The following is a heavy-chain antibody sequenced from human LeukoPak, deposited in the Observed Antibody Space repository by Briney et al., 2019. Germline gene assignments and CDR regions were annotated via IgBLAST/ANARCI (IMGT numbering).Heavy chain of an antibody. Sequence: RASVKVSCKASGYTFTNYDINWVRQASGQGLEWMGYMNPNSGKTVYAQKFQGRVTITRNTSISTAYVELSSLRSEDTAVYYCARGFYVWGSYRYTEWFDPWGQGTLVTVSS. CDR1: GYTFTNYD. D-gene: IGHD3-16*02. J-gene: IGHJ5*02. V-gene: IGHV1-8*03. CDR2: MNPNSGKT. CDR3: ARGFYVWGSYRYTEWFDP.